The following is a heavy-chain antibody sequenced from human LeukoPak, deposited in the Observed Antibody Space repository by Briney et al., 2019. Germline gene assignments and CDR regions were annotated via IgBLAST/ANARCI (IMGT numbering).Heavy chain of an antibody. CDR3: AKERESTGYFDY. CDR1: GFTFSNYG. V-gene: IGHV3-30*18. Sequence: PGRSLRLSCAASGFTFSNYGMHWVRQAPGKGLEWVAVTSFDGDKKYYADSVKGRFTISRDNSKNTLYLQMNSLRAEDTAVYYCAKERESTGYFDYWGQGTLVTVSS. D-gene: IGHD3-10*01. CDR2: TSFDGDKK. J-gene: IGHJ4*02.